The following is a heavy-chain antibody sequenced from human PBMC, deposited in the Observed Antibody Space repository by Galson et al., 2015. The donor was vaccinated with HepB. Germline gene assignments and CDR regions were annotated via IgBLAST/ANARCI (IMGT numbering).Heavy chain of an antibody. CDR2: IIPILGIA. CDR1: GGTFSSYA. J-gene: IGHJ6*02. V-gene: IGHV1-69*04. CDR3: ARDHTGWVSGSSLYYYGMDV. Sequence: SVKVSCKASGGTFSSYAISWVRQAPGQGLEWMGRIIPILGIANYAQKFQGRVTITADKSTSTAYMELSSLRSEDTAVYYCARDHTGWVSGSSLYYYGMDVWGQGTTVTVSS. D-gene: IGHD6-13*01.